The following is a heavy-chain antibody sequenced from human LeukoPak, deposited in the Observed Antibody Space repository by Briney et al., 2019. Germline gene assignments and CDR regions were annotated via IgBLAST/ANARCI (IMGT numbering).Heavy chain of an antibody. Sequence: GGSLRLSCAASGFTFSSYGMHWVRQAPGKGLEWVAVIWYDGSNKYYADSVKGRFTISRDNSKNTLYLQMNSLRAEDTAVYYCARDRLAATNWFDPWGQGTLVTVSS. CDR3: ARDRLAATNWFDP. V-gene: IGHV3-33*01. CDR1: GFTFSSYG. CDR2: IWYDGSNK. D-gene: IGHD5-12*01. J-gene: IGHJ5*02.